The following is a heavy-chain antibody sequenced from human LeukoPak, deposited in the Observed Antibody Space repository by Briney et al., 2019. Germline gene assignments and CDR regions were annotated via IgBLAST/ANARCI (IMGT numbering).Heavy chain of an antibody. V-gene: IGHV4-30-4*07. Sequence: PSETLSLTCAVSGGSISSGGYSWSWIRQPPGKGLAWIGYISYSGNTYYNPSLKSRVTISVDTSKNQFSLKLSSVTAADTAVYYCARDNYGDYEVGYFYMDVWGKGTTVTVSS. CDR2: ISYSGNT. CDR3: ARDNYGDYEVGYFYMDV. CDR1: GGSISSGGYS. D-gene: IGHD4-17*01. J-gene: IGHJ6*03.